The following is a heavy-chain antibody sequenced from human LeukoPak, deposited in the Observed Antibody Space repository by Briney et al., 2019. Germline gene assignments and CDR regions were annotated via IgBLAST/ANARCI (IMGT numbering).Heavy chain of an antibody. D-gene: IGHD3-10*01. Sequence: GGSLRLSCAASGFTVSSNYMSWVRQPPGKGLEWVSVIYSGGSTYYADSVKGRFTISRDNSKNTLYLQMNSLRAEDTAVYCCARAGYYYDAFDIWGQGTMVTVSS. CDR2: IYSGGST. CDR1: GFTVSSNY. CDR3: ARAGYYYDAFDI. V-gene: IGHV3-66*01. J-gene: IGHJ3*02.